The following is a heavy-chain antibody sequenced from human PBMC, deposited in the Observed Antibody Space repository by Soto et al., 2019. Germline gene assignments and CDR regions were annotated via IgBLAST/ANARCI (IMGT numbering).Heavy chain of an antibody. J-gene: IGHJ4*02. CDR1: GYTFSNFW. CDR3: ARSPRSSPYFDY. D-gene: IGHD6-13*01. Sequence: GESLKISCQCSGYTFSNFWIAWVRQLPGKGLEYMGIIYPGDSETRYSPSFHGKVTISADRSIGTAYLQWSSLEASDSAVYFCARSPRSSPYFDYWGQGALVTVSS. V-gene: IGHV5-51*01. CDR2: IYPGDSET.